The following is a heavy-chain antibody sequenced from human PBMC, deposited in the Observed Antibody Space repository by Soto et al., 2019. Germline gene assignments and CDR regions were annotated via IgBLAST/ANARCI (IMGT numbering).Heavy chain of an antibody. V-gene: IGHV3-30*18. CDR2: ISYDGSNK. J-gene: IGHJ4*02. Sequence: QVQLVESGGGVVQPGRSLRLSCAASGFTFSSYGMHWVRQAPGKGLEWVAVISYDGSNKYYADSVNGRFTISRDNSRNTLYLQMNSLSAEDTAVYYCAKGSRYSSGWYLFDYWGQGTLVTVSS. D-gene: IGHD6-19*01. CDR3: AKGSRYSSGWYLFDY. CDR1: GFTFSSYG.